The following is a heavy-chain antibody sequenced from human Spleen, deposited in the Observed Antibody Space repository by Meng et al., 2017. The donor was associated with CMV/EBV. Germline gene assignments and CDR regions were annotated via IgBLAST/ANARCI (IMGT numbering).Heavy chain of an antibody. V-gene: IGHV1-46*01. CDR2: INPSGGST. D-gene: IGHD5-18*01. J-gene: IGHJ4*02. CDR1: GNTVTSYY. Sequence: RVQCGAKVIKPGAPVKVSFKTSGNTVTSYYMHWVRKAPGEGLEWMVIINPSGGSTRYAKKFQGRVTMTRDTSTSIVYMELSSLRSEETAVYYCARVAAADTAMVGFDYWGQGTLVTVSS. CDR3: ARVAAADTAMVGFDY.